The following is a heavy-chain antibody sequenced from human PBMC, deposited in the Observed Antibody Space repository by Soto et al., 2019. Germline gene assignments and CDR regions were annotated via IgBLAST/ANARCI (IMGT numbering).Heavy chain of an antibody. V-gene: IGHV1-69*02. CDR2: IIPIVDIT. Sequence: SVKVSCKASGGTFSSYSISWLRQAPGQGLEWMGRIIPIVDITTYAQKLEGRVTITADKSTSTAYMELSSLRSEDTAVYYCARVTAVAGNYFDYWGQGTQVTVSS. J-gene: IGHJ4*02. CDR3: ARVTAVAGNYFDY. CDR1: GGTFSSYS. D-gene: IGHD6-19*01.